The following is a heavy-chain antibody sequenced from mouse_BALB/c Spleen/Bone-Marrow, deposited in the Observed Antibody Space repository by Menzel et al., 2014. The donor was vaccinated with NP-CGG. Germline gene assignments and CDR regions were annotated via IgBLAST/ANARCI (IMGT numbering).Heavy chain of an antibody. CDR3: ARYGYYDAMDY. CDR2: ISSGSSTI. J-gene: IGHJ4*01. Sequence: EVMLVESGGGLVQPGGSRKLSCAASGFTFSSFGMHWVRQAPEKGLKWVAYISSGSSTIYYADTVKGRFTISRDNPKNTLFLQMTSLRSEDTAMYYCARYGYYDAMDYWGQGTSVTVSS. V-gene: IGHV5-17*02. D-gene: IGHD2-2*01. CDR1: GFTFSSFG.